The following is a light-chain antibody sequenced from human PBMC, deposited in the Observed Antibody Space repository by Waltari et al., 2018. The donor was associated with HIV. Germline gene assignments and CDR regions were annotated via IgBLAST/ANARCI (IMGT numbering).Light chain of an antibody. J-gene: IGLJ3*02. CDR2: NNN. V-gene: IGLV1-44*01. Sequence: QSVVTQPPSASGTPGQRVTLPCSGSSPHLGSNTINCFQQLPGTAPKLLIYNNNLRPSGVPDRFSGSKSGTSASLAISGLQSDDEADFYCAAWDDSLNAWVFGGGTKLTVL. CDR3: AAWDDSLNAWV. CDR1: SPHLGSNT.